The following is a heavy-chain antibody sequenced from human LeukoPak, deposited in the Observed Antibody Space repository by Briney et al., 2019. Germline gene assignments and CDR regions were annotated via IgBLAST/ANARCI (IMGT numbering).Heavy chain of an antibody. V-gene: IGHV4-4*02. CDR3: AREGGPYRPLDY. Sequence: SETLSLTYGVSGFSITITNYWNWVRQPRGKGLEWIGEVNLQGSTNYNTSLMARVAISVDTSENHISLPLTCVPSADTAVYYCAREGGPYRPLDYSGQGTRVTVSS. CDR1: GFSITITNY. CDR2: VNLQGST. J-gene: IGHJ4*02.